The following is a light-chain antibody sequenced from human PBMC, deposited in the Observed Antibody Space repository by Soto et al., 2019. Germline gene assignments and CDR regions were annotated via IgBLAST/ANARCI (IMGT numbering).Light chain of an antibody. CDR1: QSVSSY. J-gene: IGKJ1*01. CDR2: DTS. Sequence: EIVLTQSPATLSLSPGERATLSCRASQSVSSYLAWYQQKPGQAPRLLISDTSNRATGIPARFSGSGSGTDFTLTISSLEPEDIAVYDCQQRSNWPRTFGQGTKVEIK. V-gene: IGKV3-11*01. CDR3: QQRSNWPRT.